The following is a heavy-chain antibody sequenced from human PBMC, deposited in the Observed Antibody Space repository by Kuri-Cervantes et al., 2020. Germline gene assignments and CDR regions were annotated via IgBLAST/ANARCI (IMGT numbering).Heavy chain of an antibody. V-gene: IGHV3-30*18. D-gene: IGHD6-13*01. CDR3: AKDHGYSSSYYYYYGMDV. CDR2: ISYDGSNK. CDR1: GFTFSSYG. Sequence: GESLKISCAASGFTFSSYGMHWVRQAPGKGLEWVAVISYDGSNKYYADSVKGRFTISRDNSKNTLYLQMNSLRAEDTAVYYCAKDHGYSSSYYYYYGMDVWGQGTTVTVSS. J-gene: IGHJ6*02.